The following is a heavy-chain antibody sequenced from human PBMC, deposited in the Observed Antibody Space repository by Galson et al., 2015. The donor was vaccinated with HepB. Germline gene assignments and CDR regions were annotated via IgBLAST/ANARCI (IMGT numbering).Heavy chain of an antibody. CDR3: VFGYSSAY. J-gene: IGHJ4*02. V-gene: IGHV3-23*01. CDR1: GFTFSGYA. D-gene: IGHD2-21*01. CDR2: IRNGGDNT. Sequence: SLRLSCAASGFTFSGYAMHWVRQAPGKGLEWVSIIRNGGDNTYDADSVKGRFTISRDNSKNTLSLQMVSLRAEDTAVYYCVFGYSSAYGGKGPLVPVSS.